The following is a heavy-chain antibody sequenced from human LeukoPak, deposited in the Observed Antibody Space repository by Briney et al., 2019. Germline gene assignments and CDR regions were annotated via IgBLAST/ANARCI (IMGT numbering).Heavy chain of an antibody. CDR1: GGTFSSYA. CDR2: IIPIFGTA. CDR3: ARDVTGYSSGWYYFDY. V-gene: IGHV1-69*05. Sequence: ASVKVSCKASGGTFSSYAISWVRQAPGQGLEWMGRIIPIFGTANYAQKFQGRATITTDESTSTAYMELSSLRSEDTAVYYCARDVTGYSSGWYYFDYWGQGTLVTVSS. D-gene: IGHD6-19*01. J-gene: IGHJ4*02.